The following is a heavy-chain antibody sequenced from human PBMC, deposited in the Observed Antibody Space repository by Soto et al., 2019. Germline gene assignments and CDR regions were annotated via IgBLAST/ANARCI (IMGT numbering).Heavy chain of an antibody. J-gene: IGHJ5*02. CDR3: ARELYMQGYCSGGSCYNWFDP. CDR1: GYTFTGYY. D-gene: IGHD2-15*01. CDR2: INPNSGGT. V-gene: IGHV1-2*04. Sequence: QVQLVQSGAEVKKPGASVKVSCKASGYTFTGYYMHWVRQAPGQGLEWMGWINPNSGGTNYAQKFQGWVTMTRDTSISTAYMELSRLRSDDTSVYYCARELYMQGYCSGGSCYNWFDPWGQGTLVTVSS.